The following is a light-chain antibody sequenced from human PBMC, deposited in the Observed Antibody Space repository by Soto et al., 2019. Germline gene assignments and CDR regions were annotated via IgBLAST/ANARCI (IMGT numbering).Light chain of an antibody. CDR2: GNS. Sequence: QSVLTRPPSVSGAPGQRVTISCTGSSSNIGAGYDVHWYQQLPGTAPKLLIYGNSNRPSGVPDRFSGSKSGTSASLATTGLQAEDEADYYCQSYDSSLSGSYVFGTGTKVTVL. CDR3: QSYDSSLSGSYV. CDR1: SSNIGAGYD. J-gene: IGLJ1*01. V-gene: IGLV1-40*01.